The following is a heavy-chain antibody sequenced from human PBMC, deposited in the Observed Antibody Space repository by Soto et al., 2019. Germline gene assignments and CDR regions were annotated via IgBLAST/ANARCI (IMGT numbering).Heavy chain of an antibody. CDR2: ISSSGST. Sequence: PSETLSLTYAVSGDSIISIYYWTWIRQPPGKGLEWIGYISSSGSTKYNPSLKSRVTISLDTSSNQFSLELTSVTAADTAIYYCARDIRGYSWAFDFWGQGTLVTVSS. D-gene: IGHD5-18*01. V-gene: IGHV4-59*01. CDR1: GDSIISIYY. CDR3: ARDIRGYSWAFDF. J-gene: IGHJ4*02.